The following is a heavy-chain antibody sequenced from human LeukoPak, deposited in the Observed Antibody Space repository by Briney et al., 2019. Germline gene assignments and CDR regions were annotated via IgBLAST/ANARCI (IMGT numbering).Heavy chain of an antibody. CDR2: IWYDGSNK. V-gene: IGHV3-33*06. CDR3: AKDLMITFGGVIV. J-gene: IGHJ4*02. CDR1: GFTFSSYG. Sequence: PGGSLRLSCAASGFTFSSYGMHWVRQAPGKGLEGVAVIWYDGSNKYYADYVKGRFTISRDNSKNTLYLQMNSLRAEDTAVYYCAKDLMITFGGVIVWGQGTLVTVSS. D-gene: IGHD3-16*02.